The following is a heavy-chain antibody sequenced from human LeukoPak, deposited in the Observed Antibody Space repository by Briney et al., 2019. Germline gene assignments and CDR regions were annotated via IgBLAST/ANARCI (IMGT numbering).Heavy chain of an antibody. J-gene: IGHJ5*02. CDR3: ARASSSGWYNNWFDP. Sequence: ASVKVSCKASGYTFTSYYMHWVRQAPGQGLEWMGIINPSGGSTSYAQKFQGRVTMTRDMSTSTVYMELSSLRSEDTAVYYCARASSSGWYNNWFDPWGQGTLVTVSS. CDR1: GYTFTSYY. CDR2: INPSGGST. D-gene: IGHD6-19*01. V-gene: IGHV1-46*01.